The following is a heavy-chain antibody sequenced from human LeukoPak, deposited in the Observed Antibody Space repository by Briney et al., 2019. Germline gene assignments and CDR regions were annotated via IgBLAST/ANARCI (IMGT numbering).Heavy chain of an antibody. D-gene: IGHD3-22*01. CDR1: GITLSNYG. CDR2: ISGSGGGT. CDR3: AKRGAVIRVILVGFHKEAYYFDS. V-gene: IGHV3-23*01. Sequence: GGSLRLSCVVSGITLSNYGMSWVRQAPGKGLEWVAGISGSGGGTNYADSVRGRFTISRDNPKNTLYLQMNSLRAEDTAVYFCAKRGAVIRVILVGFHKEAYYFDSWGQGALVTVSS. J-gene: IGHJ4*02.